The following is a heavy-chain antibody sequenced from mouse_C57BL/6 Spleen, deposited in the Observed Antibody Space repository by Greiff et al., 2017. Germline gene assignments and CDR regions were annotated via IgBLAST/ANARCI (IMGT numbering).Heavy chain of an antibody. V-gene: IGHV2-9-1*01. CDR2: IWTGGGT. J-gene: IGHJ2*01. Sequence: QVQLQQSGPGLVAPSQSLSITCTVSGFSLTSYAISWVRQPPGKGLEWLGVIWTGGGTNYNSALKSRLSISKDNSKSQVFLKMNSLQTDDTARYYCARNRDYSNYYFDYWGQGTTLTVSS. D-gene: IGHD2-5*01. CDR3: ARNRDYSNYYFDY. CDR1: GFSLTSYA.